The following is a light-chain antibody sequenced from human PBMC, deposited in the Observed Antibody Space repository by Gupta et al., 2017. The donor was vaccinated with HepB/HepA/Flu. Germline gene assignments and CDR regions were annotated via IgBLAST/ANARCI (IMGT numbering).Light chain of an antibody. V-gene: IGKV3-15*01. J-gene: IGKJ1*01. CDR3: KQYNEWPPT. Sequence: IVMTQSPATLSVSPGERATPPCRASETVSTTLAGYQQKHGQAPRLLIFGVSTRATGIPGRFSGSGSGTELTLTISNLQSEDFAVYYCKQYNEWPPTFGQGTKVEIK. CDR2: GVS. CDR1: ETVSTT.